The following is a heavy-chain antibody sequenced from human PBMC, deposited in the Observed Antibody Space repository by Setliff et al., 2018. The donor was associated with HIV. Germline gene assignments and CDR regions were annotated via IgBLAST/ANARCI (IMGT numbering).Heavy chain of an antibody. J-gene: IGHJ4*02. CDR1: GYTFTDYN. Sequence: ASVKVSCKASGYTFTDYNINWVRQAPGQGLEWMGIINPSSGSTTYAQKFQGRVTMTRDTSASTAYLEINSLTSDDTAVYYCARDRIDLSEWFGVSPPGDYFDYWGQGTRVTVSS. CDR2: INPSSGST. D-gene: IGHD3-10*01. CDR3: ARDRIDLSEWFGVSPPGDYFDY. V-gene: IGHV1-46*01.